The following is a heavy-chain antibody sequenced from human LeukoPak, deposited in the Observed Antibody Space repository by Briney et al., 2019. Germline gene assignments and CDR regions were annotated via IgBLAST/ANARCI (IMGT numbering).Heavy chain of an antibody. V-gene: IGHV5-51*01. J-gene: IGHJ3*02. Sequence: GESLQISCKGSGSSFYNYWIGWVRQMPGKGLEWIGIVYPADSDTTYSPSFRGQVTISADKSINTAYLLLSSLKPSDTAMYYCARRPPTVVSLSRDALHIWGQGTMVTVSS. CDR2: VYPADSDT. CDR3: ARRPPTVVSLSRDALHI. CDR1: GSSFYNYW. D-gene: IGHD4-23*01.